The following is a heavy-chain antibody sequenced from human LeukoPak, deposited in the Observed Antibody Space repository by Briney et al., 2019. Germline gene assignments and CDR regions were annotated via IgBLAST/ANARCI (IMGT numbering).Heavy chain of an antibody. D-gene: IGHD2-8*01. CDR2: IWFDGKNE. CDR3: ARDRHCANGVCHSPPGMDV. CDR1: GFTFSSYG. V-gene: IGHV3-33*01. Sequence: QAGGSLRLSCAASGFTFSSYGMHWVRQAPGKGREWVADIWFDGKNEHFADSVKGRFTISRDNSKNTMYLQINSLRAEDTAVYYCARDRHCANGVCHSPPGMDVWGQGTTVTVSS. J-gene: IGHJ6*02.